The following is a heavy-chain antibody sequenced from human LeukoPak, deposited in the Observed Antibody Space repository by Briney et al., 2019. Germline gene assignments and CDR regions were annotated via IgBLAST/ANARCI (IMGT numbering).Heavy chain of an antibody. J-gene: IGHJ4*02. Sequence: ASVKVSCKASGYTFTSYGISWVRQAPGQGLEWMGWISAYTGNTNYAQKLQGRVTMTTDTSTSTAYMELRSLRSDDTAVYYCARDALLRYYYDSSGYYHFDCWGQGTLVTVSS. D-gene: IGHD3-22*01. CDR1: GYTFTSYG. CDR2: ISAYTGNT. CDR3: ARDALLRYYYDSSGYYHFDC. V-gene: IGHV1-18*01.